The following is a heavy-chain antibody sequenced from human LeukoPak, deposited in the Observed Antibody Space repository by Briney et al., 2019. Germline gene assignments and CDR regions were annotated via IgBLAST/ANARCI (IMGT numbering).Heavy chain of an antibody. CDR3: TRVQLGAATRFFDY. CDR1: GFTFSDHY. V-gene: IGHV3-72*01. J-gene: IGHJ4*02. CDR2: IKNKANGSGS. D-gene: IGHD1-26*01. Sequence: GGSLRLSCAASGFTFSDHYMDWVRQTPGKGLEWVGGIKNKANGSGSLYSASGTVRFVISRDDSKNSLYLQMNSLKTEDTAVYYCTRVQLGAATRFFDYWGQGTLVTVSS.